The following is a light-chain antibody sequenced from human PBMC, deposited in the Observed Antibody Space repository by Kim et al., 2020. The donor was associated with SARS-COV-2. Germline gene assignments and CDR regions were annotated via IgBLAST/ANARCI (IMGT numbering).Light chain of an antibody. CDR1: NIGSKS. CDR3: QVWDSSSDHRV. CDR2: YDS. J-gene: IGLJ3*02. Sequence: APGKAARITCGGNNIGSKSVHGYQKKPGRAPVLVIYYDSDRPSGIAERFSGSNSENTATLTISRGEAGDEADYYCQVWDSSSDHRVFGGGTQLTVL. V-gene: IGLV3-21*04.